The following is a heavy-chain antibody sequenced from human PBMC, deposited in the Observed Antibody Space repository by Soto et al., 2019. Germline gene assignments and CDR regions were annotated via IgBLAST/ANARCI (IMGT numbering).Heavy chain of an antibody. D-gene: IGHD1-1*01. CDR2: ISSSGSTI. CDR3: ARGRPAVQYYYYGMDV. CDR1: GFTFSSYE. J-gene: IGHJ6*02. Sequence: EVQLVESGGGLVQPGGSLRLSCAASGFTFSSYEMNWFRQAPGKGLEWVSYISSSGSTIYYADSVKGRFTISRDNAKNSLYLQMNSLRAEDTAVYYCARGRPAVQYYYYGMDVWGQGTTVTVSS. V-gene: IGHV3-48*03.